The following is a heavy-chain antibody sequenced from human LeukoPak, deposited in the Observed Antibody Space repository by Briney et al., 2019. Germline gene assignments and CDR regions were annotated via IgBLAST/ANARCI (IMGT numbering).Heavy chain of an antibody. CDR3: GRAGPVTKDHFMDV. D-gene: IGHD2-2*01. V-gene: IGHV3-7*01. J-gene: IGHJ6*03. Sequence: PGGSLRLSCAVSGFTFTNYWMSWARQSPGKGLEWVANIYLDGSRAYYVDSVKGRFTISRDNVKNSLFLQMNSLSAEDTAVYYCGRAGPVTKDHFMDVWGKGTTVTVSS. CDR1: GFTFTNYW. CDR2: IYLDGSRA.